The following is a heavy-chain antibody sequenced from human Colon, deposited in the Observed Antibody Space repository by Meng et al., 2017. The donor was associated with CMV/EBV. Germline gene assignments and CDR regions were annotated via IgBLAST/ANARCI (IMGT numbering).Heavy chain of an antibody. J-gene: IGHJ4*02. V-gene: IGHV4-4*07. CDR1: GGSISSYY. CDR2: IYTSGST. D-gene: IGHD6-13*01. CDR3: AREEVAAAGRSLDY. Sequence: GPLRLSCTVSGGSISSYYWSWIRQPAGKGLEWIGRIYTSGSTNYNPSLKSRVTMSVDTSKNQFSLKLSSVTAADTAVYCCAREEVAAAGRSLDYWGQGTLVTVSS.